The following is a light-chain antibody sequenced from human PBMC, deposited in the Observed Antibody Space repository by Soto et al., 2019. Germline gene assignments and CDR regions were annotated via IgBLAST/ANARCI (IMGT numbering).Light chain of an antibody. CDR1: QSVNSGY. CDR2: GTS. Sequence: EIVLTQSPGTLSLSPGERATLACRASQSVNSGYLAWYQQQPGQAPRLLIYGTSTRTAGIPDRFSGSGSGTDFSLTISRLEPEDFAVYSCQQYLASPPWTFGQGTKVE. J-gene: IGKJ1*01. CDR3: QQYLASPPWT. V-gene: IGKV3-20*01.